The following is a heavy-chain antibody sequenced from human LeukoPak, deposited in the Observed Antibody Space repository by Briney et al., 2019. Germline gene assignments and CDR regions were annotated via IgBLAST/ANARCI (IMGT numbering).Heavy chain of an antibody. D-gene: IGHD3-9*01. CDR1: GFTFSSYA. J-gene: IGHJ4*02. CDR3: ARPPYYDILTGYTDLWGYFDY. Sequence: GGSLRLSCAASGFTFSSYAMHWVRQAPGKGLEWVAVMSYDGSNKYYADSVKGRFTISRDNSKNTLYLQMNSLRAEDTAVYYCARPPYYDILTGYTDLWGYFDYWGQGTLVTVSS. CDR2: MSYDGSNK. V-gene: IGHV3-30*04.